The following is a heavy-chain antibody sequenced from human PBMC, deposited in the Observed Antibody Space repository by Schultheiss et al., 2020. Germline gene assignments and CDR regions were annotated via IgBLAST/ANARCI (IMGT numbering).Heavy chain of an antibody. Sequence: GGSLRLSCAASGFTFSTYEMNWVRQAPGKGLEWVSYISGSGGTTDYADFVEGRFTISRDNAKNSLDLQMFSLRAEDTAVYYCVTGEGVGYSYGYLVWGQGTLVTVSS. J-gene: IGHJ4*02. CDR3: VTGEGVGYSYGYLV. CDR1: GFTFSTYE. D-gene: IGHD5-18*01. CDR2: ISGSGGTT. V-gene: IGHV3-48*03.